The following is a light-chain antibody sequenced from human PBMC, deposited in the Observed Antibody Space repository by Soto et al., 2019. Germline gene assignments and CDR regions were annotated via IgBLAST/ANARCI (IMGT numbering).Light chain of an antibody. CDR2: AAS. J-gene: IGKJ4*01. V-gene: IGKV3-20*01. CDR3: QQYDTSALA. Sequence: EIELTQSPGTLSSSPGDRVTLSCRASQSVTSSNLAWYQQKPGQAPSLLISAASTRATGIADRFIGSGSGTDFFLTISRLEPEDFAVYYCQQYDTSALAFGGGTKVEI. CDR1: QSVTSSN.